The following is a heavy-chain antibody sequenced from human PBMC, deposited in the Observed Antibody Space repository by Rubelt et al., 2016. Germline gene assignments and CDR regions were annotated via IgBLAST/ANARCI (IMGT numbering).Heavy chain of an antibody. J-gene: IGHJ4*02. CDR2: IYYSGST. D-gene: IGHD4-17*01. V-gene: IGHV4-61*05. CDR1: GGSISSSSYY. CDR3: ARRMRGGDYEYYFDY. Sequence: QLQLQESGPGLVKPSETLSLTCTVSGGSISSSSYYWGWIRHPPGKGLEWIGYIYYSGSTNYNPSLKSRVTISVDTSKNQLSLKLSSVTAADTAVYYCARRMRGGDYEYYFDYWGQGTLVTVSS.